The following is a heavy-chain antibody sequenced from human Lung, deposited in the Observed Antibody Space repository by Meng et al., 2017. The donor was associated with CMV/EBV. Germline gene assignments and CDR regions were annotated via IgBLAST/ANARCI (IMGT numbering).Heavy chain of an antibody. CDR1: GDSVSSGPYY. V-gene: IGHV4-61*01. D-gene: IGHD3-3*01. J-gene: IGHJ5*02. CDR2: LYYSGDT. Sequence: GSLRLXCTVSGDSVSSGPYYWSWIRQPPGKGLEWIGYLYYSGDTNYNPSLKSRVTMSVDTSKNQFSLKLRSVTAADTAVYYCARLLRGYDSVGWFDPWGQGTLVTVSS. CDR3: ARLLRGYDSVGWFDP.